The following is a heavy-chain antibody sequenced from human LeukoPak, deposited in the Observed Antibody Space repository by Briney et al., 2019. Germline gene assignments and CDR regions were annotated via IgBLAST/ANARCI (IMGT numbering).Heavy chain of an antibody. CDR1: GFTLSNYA. CDR3: ATQSPDYSIGPSYGSFNI. V-gene: IGHV3-23*01. J-gene: IGHJ3*02. Sequence: GGSLRLSCAASGFTLSNYAMNWVRQAPGKGLEWVSGISGRAGGTYYTDSVKGRFTISRDNSKNTLYLQMNSLRAEDTALYYCATQSPDYSIGPSYGSFNIWGQGTKVTVSS. D-gene: IGHD3-10*01. CDR2: ISGRAGGT.